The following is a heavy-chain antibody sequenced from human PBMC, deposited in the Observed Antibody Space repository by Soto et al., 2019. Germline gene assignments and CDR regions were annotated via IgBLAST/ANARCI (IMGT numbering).Heavy chain of an antibody. CDR3: ARELGQWPGGR. V-gene: IGHV3-21*01. CDR2: ISSSSSYI. D-gene: IGHD6-19*01. Sequence: GGSLRLSCAASGFTFSSYSMNWVRQAPGEGLEWVSSISSSSSYIYYADSVKGRFAISRDNAKNSLYLQMNSLRAEDTAVYYCARELGQWPGGRWGQGTLVTVSS. CDR1: GFTFSSYS. J-gene: IGHJ4*02.